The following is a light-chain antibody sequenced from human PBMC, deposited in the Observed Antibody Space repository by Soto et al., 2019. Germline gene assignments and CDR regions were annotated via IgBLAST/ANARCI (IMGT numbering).Light chain of an antibody. J-gene: IGKJ2*01. Sequence: DIQMTQSPSTLSASVGDTVTITCRASQSISNWLAWYQQKPGLAPKLLIHKASTLESGVPSRFSGSGSGTELTLTISSLQPDDFATFYCQQYDRFPYTFGQGTKLEIK. V-gene: IGKV1-5*03. CDR1: QSISNW. CDR3: QQYDRFPYT. CDR2: KAS.